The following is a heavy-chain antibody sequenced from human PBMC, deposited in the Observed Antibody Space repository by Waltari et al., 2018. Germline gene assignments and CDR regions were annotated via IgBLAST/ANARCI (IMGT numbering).Heavy chain of an antibody. V-gene: IGHV4-59*01. CDR1: GGSISSYY. D-gene: IGHD6-13*01. CDR2: IYYSGST. J-gene: IGHJ4*02. CDR3: AREGSIAAAGTIDY. Sequence: QVQLQQWGAGLLKPSETLSLTCTVSGGSISSYYWSWIRQPPGKGLEWIGYIYYSGSTNYNPSLKSRVTISVDTSKNQFSLKLSSVTAADTAVYYCAREGSIAAAGTIDYWGQGTLVTVSS.